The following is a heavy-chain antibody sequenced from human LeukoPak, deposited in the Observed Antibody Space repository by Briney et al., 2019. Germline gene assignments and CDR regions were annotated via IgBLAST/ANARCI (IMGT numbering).Heavy chain of an antibody. CDR3: ARSQRGYSYGYYYYYGMDV. CDR2: IIPIFGIA. CDR1: GGTFSSYA. D-gene: IGHD5-18*01. J-gene: IGHJ6*02. V-gene: IGHV1-69*04. Sequence: ASVKVSCKASGGTFSSYAISWVRQAPGQGLEWMGRIIPIFGIANYAQKFQGRVTITADKSTSTAYMELRSLRSEDTAVYYCARSQRGYSYGYYYYYGMDVWGQGTTVTVSS.